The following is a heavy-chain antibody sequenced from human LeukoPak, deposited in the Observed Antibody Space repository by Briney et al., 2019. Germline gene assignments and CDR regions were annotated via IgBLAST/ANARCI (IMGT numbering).Heavy chain of an antibody. Sequence: GGSLRLSCAASGFTFSAYGMTWVRQAPGKGLEWVSHISDRGDNTYYADSVKGRFTISRDNSKNTLYLQMDSLRAEDTAVYYCARELRGFDYWGKGTLVTVSS. J-gene: IGHJ4*02. CDR1: GFTFSAYG. CDR3: ARELRGFDY. CDR2: ISDRGDNT. D-gene: IGHD3-10*01. V-gene: IGHV3-23*01.